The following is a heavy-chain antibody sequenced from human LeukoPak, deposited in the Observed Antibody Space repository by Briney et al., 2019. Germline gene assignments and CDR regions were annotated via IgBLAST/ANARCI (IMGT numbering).Heavy chain of an antibody. CDR1: GTSISNYH. CDR3: ARDLLRSTYYYFDY. D-gene: IGHD3-10*01. J-gene: IGHJ4*02. V-gene: IGHV4-59*01. CDR2: IHYCGNT. Sequence: SETLSLTCTVSGTSISNYHWSWIRQPPGKGLEWIGYIHYCGNTNYNPSLNSRVTISVDTSKNQFSLRMRSVTAADTAVYYCARDLLRSTYYYFDYWGLGSLVTVSS.